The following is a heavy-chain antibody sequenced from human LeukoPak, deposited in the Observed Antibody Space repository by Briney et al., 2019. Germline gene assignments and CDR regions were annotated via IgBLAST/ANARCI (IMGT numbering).Heavy chain of an antibody. V-gene: IGHV1-69*13. CDR2: IIPIFGTA. CDR3: ARHQSGSYYYYGMDV. J-gene: IGHJ6*02. Sequence: SVTVSCKASGGTFSSYAISWVRQAPGQGLEWMGGIIPIFGTANYAQKFQGRVTITADESTSTAYMELSSLRSEDTAVYYCARHQSGSYYYYGMDVWGQGTTVTVSS. D-gene: IGHD1-26*01. CDR1: GGTFSSYA.